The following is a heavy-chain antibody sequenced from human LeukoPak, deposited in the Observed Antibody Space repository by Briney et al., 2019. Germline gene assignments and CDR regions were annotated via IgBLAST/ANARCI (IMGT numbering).Heavy chain of an antibody. CDR3: ARDGSSSSIDY. V-gene: IGHV4-38-2*02. D-gene: IGHD6-6*01. J-gene: IGHJ4*02. Sequence: SETLSLTCTVSGYSISSGYYWGWIRPPPGKGLEWIGSIYHSGSTYYNPSLKSPVTISVDTSKNQFSLKLSSVTAADTAVYYCARDGSSSSIDYWGQGTLVTVSS. CDR2: IYHSGST. CDR1: GYSISSGYY.